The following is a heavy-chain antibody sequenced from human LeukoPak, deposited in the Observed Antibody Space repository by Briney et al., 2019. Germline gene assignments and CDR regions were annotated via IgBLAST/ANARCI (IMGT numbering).Heavy chain of an antibody. V-gene: IGHV3-66*01. D-gene: IGHD1-1*01. CDR2: IYSGGNT. J-gene: IGHJ2*01. CDR3: ARMTRNDWYFDL. CDR1: GFTVSSNY. Sequence: PGGSLRLSCAASGFTVSSNYMSWVRQAPGKGLEWVSLIYSGGNTYYADSVKGRFTISRDSSKNTLSLQMDSLRAEDTAVYYCARMTRNDWYFDLWGRGTLVTVPS.